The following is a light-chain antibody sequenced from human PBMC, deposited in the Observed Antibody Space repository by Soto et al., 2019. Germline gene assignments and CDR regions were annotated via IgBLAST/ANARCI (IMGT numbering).Light chain of an antibody. CDR3: SSYTSSSTWL. Sequence: SVLTQPASVSGSPGQSITISCTGTSSDVGAYNYVSWYQQHPGKAPKLMIYEVSNRPSGVSNRFSGSKSANTASLTISGLQAGDEADYYCSSYTSSSTWLFGGGTKLTVL. V-gene: IGLV2-14*03. J-gene: IGLJ3*02. CDR1: SSDVGAYNY. CDR2: EVS.